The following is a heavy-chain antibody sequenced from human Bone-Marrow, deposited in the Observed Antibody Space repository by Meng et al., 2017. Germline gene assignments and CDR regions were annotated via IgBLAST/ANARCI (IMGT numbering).Heavy chain of an antibody. J-gene: IGHJ4*02. CDR2: ISGSGGST. Sequence: GESLKISCVASGFTFSSYSMNWVRQAPGKGLEWVSAISGSGGSTYYADSVKGRFTISRDNSKNTLYLQMNSLRAEDTAVYYCAKGRRGTMVRGVIIFFDYWGQGTLVTVSS. CDR3: AKGRRGTMVRGVIIFFDY. D-gene: IGHD3-10*01. CDR1: GFTFSSYS. V-gene: IGHV3-23*01.